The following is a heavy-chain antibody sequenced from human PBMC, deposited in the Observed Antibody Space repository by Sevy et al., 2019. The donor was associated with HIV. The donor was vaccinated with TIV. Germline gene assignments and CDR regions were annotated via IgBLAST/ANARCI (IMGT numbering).Heavy chain of an antibody. CDR3: ARDGLSSGWLFYY. V-gene: IGHV3-33*01. CDR2: IWYDGSNN. Sequence: GGSLRLSCAASGFTFSSYGMHWVRQAPGKGLEWVAVIWYDGSNNYYADSVKGRFTISRDNSKNTLYLQMNSLRAEDTAVYYCARDGLSSGWLFYYWGQGTLVTVSS. J-gene: IGHJ4*02. CDR1: GFTFSSYG. D-gene: IGHD6-19*01.